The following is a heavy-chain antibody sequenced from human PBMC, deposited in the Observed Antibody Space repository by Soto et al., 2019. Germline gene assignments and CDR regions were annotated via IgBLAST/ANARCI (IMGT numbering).Heavy chain of an antibody. CDR2: IYSGGST. Sequence: GGSLRLSCAASGFTVSSNYMSWVRQAPGKGLEWVSVIYSGGSTYYADSVKGRFTISRDNSKNTLYLQMNSLRAEDTAVYYCARGIAAARMDVWGQGTTVTVSS. CDR1: GFTVSSNY. D-gene: IGHD6-13*01. V-gene: IGHV3-66*01. CDR3: ARGIAAARMDV. J-gene: IGHJ6*02.